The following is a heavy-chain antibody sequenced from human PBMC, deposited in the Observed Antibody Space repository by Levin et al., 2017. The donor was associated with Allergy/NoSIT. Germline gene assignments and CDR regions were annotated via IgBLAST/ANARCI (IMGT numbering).Heavy chain of an antibody. D-gene: IGHD3-22*01. CDR3: ARDSTPDYYDSSGYYWNDAFDI. CDR2: INWNGGST. V-gene: IGHV3-20*01. CDR1: GFTFDDYG. Sequence: GGSLRLSCAASGFTFDDYGMSWVRQAPGKGLEWVSGINWNGGSTGYADSVKGRFTISRDNAKNSLYLQMNSLRAEDTALYHCARDSTPDYYDSSGYYWNDAFDIWGQGTMVTVSS. J-gene: IGHJ3*02.